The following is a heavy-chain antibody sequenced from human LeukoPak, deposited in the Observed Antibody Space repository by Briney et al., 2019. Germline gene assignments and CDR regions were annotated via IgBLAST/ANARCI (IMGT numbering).Heavy chain of an antibody. Sequence: GASVKVSCKASGYTFTGYYMHWVRQAPGQGLEWMGRINPNSGGTNYAQKFQGRVTMTRDTSISTAYMELSRLRSDETAVYYCARDWKCVWGSYSYFFDYWGQGTLVTVSS. D-gene: IGHD3-16*02. V-gene: IGHV1-2*06. J-gene: IGHJ4*02. CDR3: ARDWKCVWGSYSYFFDY. CDR2: INPNSGGT. CDR1: GYTFTGYY.